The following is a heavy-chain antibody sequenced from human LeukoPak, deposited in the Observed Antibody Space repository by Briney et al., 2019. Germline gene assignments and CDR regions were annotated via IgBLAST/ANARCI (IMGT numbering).Heavy chain of an antibody. CDR2: INHSGST. CDR3: ARVFDSGSQAYFYYMDV. CDR1: GYSISSGYY. Sequence: SETLSLTCTVSGYSISSGYYWSWIRQPPGKGLEWIGEINHSGSTNYNPSLKSRVTMSVDTSKNQFSLKVSSVTAADTAVYYCARVFDSGSQAYFYYMDVWGKGTTVTIFS. D-gene: IGHD3-10*01. J-gene: IGHJ6*03. V-gene: IGHV4-38-2*02.